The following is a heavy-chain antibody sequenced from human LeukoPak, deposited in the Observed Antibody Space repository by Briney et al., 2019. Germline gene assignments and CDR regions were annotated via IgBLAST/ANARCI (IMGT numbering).Heavy chain of an antibody. CDR3: ARHFAHPRASSSWYYFDY. J-gene: IGHJ4*02. CDR1: GGSISSGSYY. Sequence: SETLSLTCTVSGGSISSGSYYWSWIRQPAGKGLEWIGRIYTSGSTNYNPYLKSRVTISVDTSKNQFSLKLSSVTAADTAVYYCARHFAHPRASSSWYYFDYWGQGTLVTVSS. CDR2: IYTSGST. D-gene: IGHD6-13*01. V-gene: IGHV4-61*02.